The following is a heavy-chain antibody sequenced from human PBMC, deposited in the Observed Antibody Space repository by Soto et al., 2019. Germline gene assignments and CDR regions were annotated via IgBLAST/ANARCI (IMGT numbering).Heavy chain of an antibody. CDR3: ARLDGCSGGSCYSNYYYGMDV. CDR2: IYPGDSDT. D-gene: IGHD2-15*01. V-gene: IGHV5-51*01. Sequence: PGESLTSSCTGSGCSFTRYWIGWVRQMPGKGLEWMGIIYPGDSDTRYSPSFQGQVTISADKSISTAYLQWSSLKASDTAMYYCARLDGCSGGSCYSNYYYGMDVWGQGTTVTVSS. CDR1: GCSFTRYW. J-gene: IGHJ6*02.